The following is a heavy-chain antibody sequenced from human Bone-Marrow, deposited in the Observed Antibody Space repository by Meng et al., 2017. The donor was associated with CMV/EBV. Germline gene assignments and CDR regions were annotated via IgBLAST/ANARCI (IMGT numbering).Heavy chain of an antibody. V-gene: IGHV1-69*05. CDR1: GGTFSSYA. D-gene: IGHD3-3*01. J-gene: IGHJ5*02. CDR2: IIPIFGTA. CDR3: ARGEDLGPFWSGYLEVTEFDP. Sequence: SVKVSCKASGGTFSSYAISWVRQAPGQGLEWMGGIIPIFGTANYAQKFQGRVTITTDESTSTAYMELSSLRSEDTAVYYCARGEDLGPFWSGYLEVTEFDPWGQGTLVTVSS.